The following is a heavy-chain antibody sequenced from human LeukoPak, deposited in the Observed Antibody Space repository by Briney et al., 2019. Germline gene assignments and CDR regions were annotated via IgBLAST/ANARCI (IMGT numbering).Heavy chain of an antibody. CDR1: GFTFSSYG. CDR2: IRYDGSNK. Sequence: HTGGSLRLSCAASGFTFSSYGMHWVRQAPGKGLEWVAFIRYDGSNKYYADSVKGRFTISRDNSKNTLYLQMNSLRAEDTAVYYCARVRITIFGVVTRHKYYFDYWAREPWSPSPQ. V-gene: IGHV3-30*02. D-gene: IGHD3-3*01. CDR3: ARVRITIFGVVTRHKYYFDY. J-gene: IGHJ4*02.